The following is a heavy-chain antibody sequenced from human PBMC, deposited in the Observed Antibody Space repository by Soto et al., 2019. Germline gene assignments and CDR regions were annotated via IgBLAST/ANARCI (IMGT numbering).Heavy chain of an antibody. CDR1: GGSISRGDYY. V-gene: IGHV4-30-4*01. J-gene: IGHJ4*02. D-gene: IGHD3-9*01. Sequence: QVQLQESGPGLVKPSQTLSLTCTVSGGSISRGDYYWSWIRQPPGKGLEWIGYIYYSVRTYYNPSLKSRLTISVDTSKNQFSLKLSSVTAADTAVYYCARGDEILTGYWYFDYWGQGTLVTVSS. CDR2: IYYSVRT. CDR3: ARGDEILTGYWYFDY.